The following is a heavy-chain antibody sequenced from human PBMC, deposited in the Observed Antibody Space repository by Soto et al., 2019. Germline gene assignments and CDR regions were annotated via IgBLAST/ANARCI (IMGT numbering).Heavy chain of an antibody. V-gene: IGHV1-2*02. CDR3: ARGYCSSIGCSQYFDL. D-gene: IGHD2-2*01. CDR2: INPTTGGT. CDR1: GYTFTGNY. J-gene: IGHJ4*02. Sequence: ASVKVSCKASGYTFTGNYIHWVRQAPGQGLEWMALINPTTGGTNYAQKFQGRVTMAWDTSISTAYMELTRLTSDDTAIYYCARGYCSSIGCSQYFDLWGQGTMVTV.